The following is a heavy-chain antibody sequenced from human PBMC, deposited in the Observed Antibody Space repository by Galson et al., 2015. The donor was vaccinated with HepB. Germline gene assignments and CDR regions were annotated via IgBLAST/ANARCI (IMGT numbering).Heavy chain of an antibody. CDR2: IYYSGST. Sequence: TLSLTCTVSGGSISSGGYYWSWIRQHPGKGLEWIGYIYYSGSTYYNPSLKSRVTISVDTSKNQFPLKLSSVTAADTAVYYCARGYCSGGSCWGIMNWFDPWGQGTLVTVSS. CDR1: GGSISSGGYY. J-gene: IGHJ5*02. D-gene: IGHD2-15*01. V-gene: IGHV4-31*03. CDR3: ARGYCSGGSCWGIMNWFDP.